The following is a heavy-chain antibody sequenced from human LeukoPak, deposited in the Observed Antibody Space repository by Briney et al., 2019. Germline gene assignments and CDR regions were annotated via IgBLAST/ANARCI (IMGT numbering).Heavy chain of an antibody. J-gene: IGHJ4*02. CDR3: ARDAGYGYDRFDY. CDR2: INHGGST. D-gene: IGHD5-18*01. CDR1: GGSFSGHY. Sequence: PSETLSLTCAVSGGSFSGHYWNWIRQPPGKGLEWIGEINHGGSTNYNPSLKSRVTISVDTSQNQFSLRLSSVTAADTAVYYCARDAGYGYDRFDYWGQGTQVTVSS. V-gene: IGHV4-34*01.